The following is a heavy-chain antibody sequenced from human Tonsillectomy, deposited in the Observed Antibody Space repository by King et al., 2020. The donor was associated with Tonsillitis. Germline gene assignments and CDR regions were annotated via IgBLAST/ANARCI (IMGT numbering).Heavy chain of an antibody. J-gene: IGHJ3*02. CDR1: GFSLSTSVVG. D-gene: IGHD4-17*01. Sequence: QLTLKESGPTLVKPTQTLTLTCTFSGFSLSTSVVGVGWIRQPPGKALEWLALIYWNDDKRYSPSLKSRLTITKDTSKNEAVLTMTNMDPVDTATYYCAHRSGADYGDYWGVGAFDIWGQGTMVTVSS. V-gene: IGHV2-5*01. CDR2: IYWNDDK. CDR3: AHRSGADYGDYWGVGAFDI.